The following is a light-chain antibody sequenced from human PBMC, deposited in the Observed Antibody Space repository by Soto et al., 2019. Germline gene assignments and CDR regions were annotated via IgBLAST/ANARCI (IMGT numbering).Light chain of an antibody. V-gene: IGKV3-20*01. Sequence: EIVLTQSPGTLSLSPGERATLSCRASQSVSSSYFAWYQQKPGQAPRLLIYGASTRATGIPDRFSGSGSGTAFTLTIIRLEPDDFAVYYCQQYGSSPHTFGQGTKLEIK. CDR1: QSVSSSY. J-gene: IGKJ2*01. CDR3: QQYGSSPHT. CDR2: GAS.